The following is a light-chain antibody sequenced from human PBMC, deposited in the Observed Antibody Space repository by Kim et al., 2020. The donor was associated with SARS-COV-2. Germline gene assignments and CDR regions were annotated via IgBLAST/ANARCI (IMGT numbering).Light chain of an antibody. CDR2: GKN. J-gene: IGLJ2*01. CDR1: SLSSYY. V-gene: IGLV3-19*01. Sequence: SSELTQDPAVSVALGQTVGITCQGDSLSSYYATWYQQKPGQAPILVIYGKNNRPSGIPDRFSGSSSGNTASLTITGTQAGDEADYYCNSRDSNNNVLFGGGTKVTVL. CDR3: NSRDSNNNVL.